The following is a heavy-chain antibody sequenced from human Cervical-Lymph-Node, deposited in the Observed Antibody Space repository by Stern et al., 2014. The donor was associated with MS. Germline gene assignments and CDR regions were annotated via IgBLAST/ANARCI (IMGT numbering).Heavy chain of an antibody. CDR3: ARVDYSNGLA. V-gene: IGHV4-59*01. CDR1: GGSISSYY. CDR2: IYNTGST. J-gene: IGHJ4*02. Sequence: QLQLQESGPGLVKPSETLSLTCSVSGGSISSYYWSWIRQPPGRGLEWIAYIYNTGSTNYNPSLKSRVTTSIDTSKNQFSLKLSSVTAADTAVYYRARVDYSNGLAWGQGTLVTVSS. D-gene: IGHD4-11*01.